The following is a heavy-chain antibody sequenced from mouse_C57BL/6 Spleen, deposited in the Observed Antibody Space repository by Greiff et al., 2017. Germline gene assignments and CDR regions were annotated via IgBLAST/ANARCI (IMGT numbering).Heavy chain of an antibody. Sequence: EVKLEESGPGLVKPSQSLSLTCSVTGYSITSGYYWNWIRQFPGNKLEWMGYISYDGSNNYNPSFKNRNSITRDTSNNQFFLKLNSVTTEDTATYYCARGLYTGAMDYWGQGTSVTVSS. D-gene: IGHD6-2*01. J-gene: IGHJ4*01. CDR3: ARGLYTGAMDY. V-gene: IGHV3-6*01. CDR1: GYSITSGYY. CDR2: ISYDGSN.